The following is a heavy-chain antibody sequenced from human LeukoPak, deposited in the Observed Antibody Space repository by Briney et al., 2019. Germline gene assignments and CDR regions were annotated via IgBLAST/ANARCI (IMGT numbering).Heavy chain of an antibody. Sequence: PSQTLSLTCTVSGGSISSGDYYWSWIRQPPGKGLEWIGYIYYSGSTYYNPSLKSRVTILVDTSKNQFSLKLSSVTAADTAVYYCARVATMVRGVILFDYWGQGTLVTVSS. CDR2: IYYSGST. J-gene: IGHJ4*02. D-gene: IGHD3-10*01. CDR3: ARVATMVRGVILFDY. V-gene: IGHV4-30-4*01. CDR1: GGSISSGDYY.